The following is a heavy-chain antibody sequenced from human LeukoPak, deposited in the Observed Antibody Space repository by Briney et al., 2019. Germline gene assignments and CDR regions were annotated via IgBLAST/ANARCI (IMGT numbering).Heavy chain of an antibody. Sequence: NLGGSLRLSCAASGFTFSTYRMNWVRQAPGKGLKWVSAISSSSRHIYYADSVKGRFTISRDNAKNSLYLQMNSLRAEDTAVYYCARAGDYSFDYWGQGTLVTVSS. V-gene: IGHV3-21*01. CDR2: ISSSSRHI. J-gene: IGHJ4*02. CDR3: ARAGDYSFDY. D-gene: IGHD4-11*01. CDR1: GFTFSTYR.